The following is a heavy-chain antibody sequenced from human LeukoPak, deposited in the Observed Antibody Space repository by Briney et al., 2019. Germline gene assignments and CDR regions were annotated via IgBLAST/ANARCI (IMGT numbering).Heavy chain of an antibody. CDR3: ARVAVALFDY. J-gene: IGHJ4*02. D-gene: IGHD2-21*01. Sequence: SETLSLTCTVSGGSVSSSSYYWGWIRQPPGKGLEWIGSIYYSGSTYYNPSLKSRVTISVDTSKNQFSLKLSSVTAADTAVYYCARVAVALFDYWGQGTLVTVSS. CDR1: GGSVSSSSYY. CDR2: IYYSGST. V-gene: IGHV4-39*07.